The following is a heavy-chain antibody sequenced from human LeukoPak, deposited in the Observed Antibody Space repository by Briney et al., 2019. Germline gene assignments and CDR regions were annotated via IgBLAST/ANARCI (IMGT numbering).Heavy chain of an antibody. J-gene: IGHJ4*02. CDR2: IYYSGST. CDR3: ARGTAAAAGTEVFDY. D-gene: IGHD6-13*01. Sequence: PSETLSLTCTVSGGSISSYYWSWIRQPPGKGLEWIGYIYYSGSTNYNPSPKSRVTISVDTSKNQFSLKLSSVTAADTAVYYCARGTAAAAGTEVFDYWGQGTLVTVSS. V-gene: IGHV4-59*01. CDR1: GGSISSYY.